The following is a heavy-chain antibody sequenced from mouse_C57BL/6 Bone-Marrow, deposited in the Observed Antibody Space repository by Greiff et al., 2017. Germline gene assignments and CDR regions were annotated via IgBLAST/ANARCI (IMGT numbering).Heavy chain of an antibody. Sequence: QVQLQQPGAELVMPGASVKLSCKASGYTFTSYWMHWVKQRPGQVLEWIGEIDPSDSYTNYNQKFKGKSTLTVDKSSGTAYMHLSSLTSEDSAVYYGANRTTVPWYFDVWGTGTTVTVSS. D-gene: IGHD1-1*01. CDR2: IDPSDSYT. J-gene: IGHJ1*03. V-gene: IGHV1-69*01. CDR1: GYTFTSYW. CDR3: ANRTTVPWYFDV.